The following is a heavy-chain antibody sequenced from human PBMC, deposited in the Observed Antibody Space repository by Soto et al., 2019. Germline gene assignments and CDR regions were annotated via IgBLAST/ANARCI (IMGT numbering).Heavy chain of an antibody. Sequence: HLVQSGPEVKKPGASVTVSCKTSGDTFTNFSLSWVRQAPGQGLEWMGWIATYNTNRNYAQKFQGRRTLTTDAATSTACMELKSLGYDDTAVYYCDRVLRGVVNWFDPWGQGTLVTVSS. V-gene: IGHV1-18*01. J-gene: IGHJ5*02. CDR3: DRVLRGVVNWFDP. D-gene: IGHD3-10*01. CDR2: IATYNTNR. CDR1: GDTFTNFS.